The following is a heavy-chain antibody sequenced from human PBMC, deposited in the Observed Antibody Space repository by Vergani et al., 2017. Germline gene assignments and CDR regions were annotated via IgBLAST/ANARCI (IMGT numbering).Heavy chain of an antibody. Sequence: QVQLQESGPGLVKPSQTLSLTCTVSGGSISSGSYYWSWIRQPAGKGLEWIGRIYTSGSTNYNPSLKSRVTMSVDTSKNQSYLKLSSVTAADTAVYYCARGEGSWSNNWFDPWGQGTLVTVSS. D-gene: IGHD3-10*01. CDR2: IYTSGST. CDR1: GGSISSGSYY. J-gene: IGHJ5*02. V-gene: IGHV4-61*02. CDR3: ARGEGSWSNNWFDP.